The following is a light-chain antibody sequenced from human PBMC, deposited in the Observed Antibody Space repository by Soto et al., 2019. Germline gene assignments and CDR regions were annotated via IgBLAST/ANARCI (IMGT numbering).Light chain of an antibody. J-gene: IGKJ2*01. CDR2: AAS. Sequence: AIRMTQSPSSLSASTGDRVTITWRASQGISSYLAWYQQKPGKAPKLLIYAASTLQSGVPSRFSGSGSGTDFTLTINCLQSEDFATYYCQQEYSYPHTFRQGTKLEIK. CDR1: QGISSY. CDR3: QQEYSYPHT. V-gene: IGKV1-8*01.